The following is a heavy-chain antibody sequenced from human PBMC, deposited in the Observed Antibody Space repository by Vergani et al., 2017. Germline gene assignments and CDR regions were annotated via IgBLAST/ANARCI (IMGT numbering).Heavy chain of an antibody. CDR1: GGSISSYY. J-gene: IGHJ4*02. CDR2: IYYSGST. D-gene: IGHD5-24*01. Sequence: QVQLQESGPGLVKPSETLSFTCTVSGGSISSYYWSWIRQPPGKGLEWIGYIYYSGSTNYNPSLKSRVTISVDTSKNQFSLKLSSVTAADTAVYYCARIRDGYNLSKDYFDYWGQGTLVTVSS. V-gene: IGHV4-59*01. CDR3: ARIRDGYNLSKDYFDY.